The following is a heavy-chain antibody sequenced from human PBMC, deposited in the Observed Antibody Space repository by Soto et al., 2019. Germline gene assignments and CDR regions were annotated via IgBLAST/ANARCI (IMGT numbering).Heavy chain of an antibody. CDR1: GYPFTSNR. D-gene: IGHD6-19*01. V-gene: IGHV1-18*01. J-gene: IGHJ4*02. Sequence: QVHLVQSGPEVKKTGASVKVSCTTSGYPFTSNRLSWVRRAPGQGLEWMGWISPHNGNAKYAQKFQDRVTMTADTAASTVYMELSSLRYDDSAVFYCARDRSGWYDFWGQGTLVTVSA. CDR3: ARDRSGWYDF. CDR2: ISPHNGNA.